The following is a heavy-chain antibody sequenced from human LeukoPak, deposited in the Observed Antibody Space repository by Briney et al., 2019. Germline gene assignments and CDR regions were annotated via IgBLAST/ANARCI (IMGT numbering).Heavy chain of an antibody. Sequence: GASVTVSCTASGYTFTSYAMNWVRQAPGQGLEWMGWINTNTGNPTHAQGFTGRFVFSLDTSVSTAYLQISSLKAEDTAVYYCARVDSSGWFSSLDYWGQGTLVTVSS. V-gene: IGHV7-4-1*02. CDR2: INTNTGNP. D-gene: IGHD6-19*01. J-gene: IGHJ4*02. CDR1: GYTFTSYA. CDR3: ARVDSSGWFSSLDY.